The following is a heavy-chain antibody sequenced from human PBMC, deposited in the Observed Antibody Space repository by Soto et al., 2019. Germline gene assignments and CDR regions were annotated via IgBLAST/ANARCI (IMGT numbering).Heavy chain of an antibody. V-gene: IGHV1-69*02. J-gene: IGHJ5*02. CDR3: ARGSYYDSSGYYGP. CDR1: GGTFSSYT. CDR2: IIPILGIA. D-gene: IGHD3-22*01. Sequence: SVKVSCKASGGTFSSYTISWVRQAPGQGLEWMGRIIPILGIANYAQKFQGRVTITADKSTSTAYMELSSLRSEDTVVYYCARGSYYDSSGYYGPWGQGTLVTVSS.